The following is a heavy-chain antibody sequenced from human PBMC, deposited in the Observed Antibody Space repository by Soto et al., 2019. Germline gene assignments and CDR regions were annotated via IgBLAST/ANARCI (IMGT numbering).Heavy chain of an antibody. CDR2: ISYDGSNK. J-gene: IGHJ6*02. Sequence: QVQLVESGGGVVQPGRSLRLSCAASGFTFSSYGMHWVRQAPGKGLEWVAVISYDGSNKYYADSVKGRFTISRDNSKNTLYLQMNSLRAEDTAVYYCAKEGYSSGWPIYYYYYYGMDVWGQGTTVTVSS. CDR3: AKEGYSSGWPIYYYYYYGMDV. D-gene: IGHD6-19*01. V-gene: IGHV3-30*18. CDR1: GFTFSSYG.